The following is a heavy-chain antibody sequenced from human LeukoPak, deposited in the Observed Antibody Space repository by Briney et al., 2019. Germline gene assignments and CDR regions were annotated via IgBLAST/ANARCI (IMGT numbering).Heavy chain of an antibody. J-gene: IGHJ3*02. Sequence: GGSLRLSCAASGFTVSSNYMSWVRQAPGKGLEWVSVIYSGGSTYYADSVKGRFTISRENSKNTLYLQMNSLRAEDTAVYYCARAVREYYYDSSGYYLPDAFDIWGQGTMVTVSS. V-gene: IGHV3-53*01. CDR1: GFTVSSNY. CDR3: ARAVREYYYDSSGYYLPDAFDI. CDR2: IYSGGST. D-gene: IGHD3-22*01.